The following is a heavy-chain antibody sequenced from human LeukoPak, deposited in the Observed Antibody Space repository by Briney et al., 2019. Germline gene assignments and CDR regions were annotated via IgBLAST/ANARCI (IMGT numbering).Heavy chain of an antibody. D-gene: IGHD3-10*02. V-gene: IGHV3-30*18. Sequence: GGSLRLSCAASGFTFSSYGMHWVRQAPGKGLEWVAVISYDGSNKYYADSVKGRFTISRDNSKNTPYLQMNSLRAEDTAVYYCAKDCSWGLDYWGQGTLVTVSS. CDR3: AKDCSWGLDY. J-gene: IGHJ4*02. CDR2: ISYDGSNK. CDR1: GFTFSSYG.